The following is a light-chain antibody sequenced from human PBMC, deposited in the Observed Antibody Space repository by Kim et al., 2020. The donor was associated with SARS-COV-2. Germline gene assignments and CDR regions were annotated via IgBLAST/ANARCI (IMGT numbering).Light chain of an antibody. V-gene: IGKV3-20*01. CDR1: QSVNNTY. Sequence: SPREKATLSCRASQSVNNTYLAFYQHKPGQAPRLLIYADSNRATGIPDRFIGSGSGTDFTLTITRLEPEDVAVYYCQQYGYSPLTFGGGTKVDIK. CDR3: QQYGYSPLT. CDR2: ADS. J-gene: IGKJ4*01.